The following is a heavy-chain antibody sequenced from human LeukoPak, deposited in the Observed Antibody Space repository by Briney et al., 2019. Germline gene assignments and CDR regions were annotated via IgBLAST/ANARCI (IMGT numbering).Heavy chain of an antibody. D-gene: IGHD3-22*01. Sequence: SQTLSLTCTVSGGSISSYYWSWIRQPPGKGLEWIGYIYYSGSTNYNPSLKSRVTISVDTSKNQFSLKLSSVTAADTAVYYCARLLHHDSNAFDIWGQGTMVTVSS. CDR1: GGSISSYY. CDR2: IYYSGST. CDR3: ARLLHHDSNAFDI. J-gene: IGHJ3*02. V-gene: IGHV4-59*08.